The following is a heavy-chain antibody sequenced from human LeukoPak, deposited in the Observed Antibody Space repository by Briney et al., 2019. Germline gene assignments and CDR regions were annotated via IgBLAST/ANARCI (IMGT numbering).Heavy chain of an antibody. CDR3: VRWSTTASH. V-gene: IGHV3-7*04. CDR1: ILSVSNSW. J-gene: IGHJ4*02. CDR2: MNPDGSEK. Sequence: GGSLRLSCAASILSVSNSWMSWVRQAPGQGLEWVAHMNPDGSEKYYVDSVKGRFTISRDNAKNSLGLQVNSLRAEDTAVYYCVRWSTTASHWGQGSLVTVSS. D-gene: IGHD4-17*01.